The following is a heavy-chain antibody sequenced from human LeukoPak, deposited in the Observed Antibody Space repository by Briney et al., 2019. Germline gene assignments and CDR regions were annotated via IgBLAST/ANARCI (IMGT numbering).Heavy chain of an antibody. CDR2: VGGSGDNT. J-gene: IGHJ4*02. Sequence: GGSLRLSCAASGFAFSSFAMSWVRQAPGKGLEWVSAVGGSGDNTYYADSVKGRFTISRDNSKNTLYLQMKSLRADDTAIYYCAKDRDYLWGSFPPFDYWGQGTLVTVSS. CDR1: GFAFSSFA. V-gene: IGHV3-23*01. CDR3: AKDRDYLWGSFPPFDY. D-gene: IGHD3-16*01.